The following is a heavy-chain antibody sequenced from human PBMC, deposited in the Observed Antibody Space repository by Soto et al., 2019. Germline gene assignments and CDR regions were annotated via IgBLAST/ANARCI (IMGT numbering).Heavy chain of an antibody. CDR1: GFTFNTAW. J-gene: IGHJ4*02. CDR3: AADSTDWGAYAFDY. CDR2: IKSRNNGGTI. V-gene: IGHV3-15*07. Sequence: GGSLRLSCAASGFTFNTAWMNWVRQTPGKGLEWVGRIKSRNNGGTIGYGAPVRGRFTISRDDSKNMVYLEMKSLKIEDTAIYYCAADSTDWGAYAFDYWGQGTLVTVSS. D-gene: IGHD3-16*01.